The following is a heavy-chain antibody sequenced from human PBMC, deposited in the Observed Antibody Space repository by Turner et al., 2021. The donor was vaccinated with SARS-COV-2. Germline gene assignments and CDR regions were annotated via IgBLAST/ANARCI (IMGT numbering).Heavy chain of an antibody. V-gene: IGHV3-33*01. D-gene: IGHD3-22*01. CDR1: GITFSSHG. J-gene: IGHJ3*02. CDR2: IRNDGSQK. CDR3: ARLDDSGHWGAFDI. Sequence: QVQLVESGGGVVQPGRSLRLSCAASGITFSSHGMHWVRQAPGKGLEWVAVIRNDGSQKYYADSVKGRFTISRDNSKNMVYLQMNSLRAEDTAVYYCARLDDSGHWGAFDIWGQGTMVTVSS.